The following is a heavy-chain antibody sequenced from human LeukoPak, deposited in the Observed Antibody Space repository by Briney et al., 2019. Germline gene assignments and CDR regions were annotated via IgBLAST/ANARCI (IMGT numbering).Heavy chain of an antibody. V-gene: IGHV4-31*03. CDR2: IYHSGNT. J-gene: IGHJ3*02. D-gene: IGHD6-13*01. CDR1: GGSITSDNYF. Sequence: PSQTLSLTSTVSGGSITSDNYFWSWIRHLPGKGLEWIGYIYHSGNTYYNPSLKSRVIMSVDASENQFSLKLSSVTAADTAVYYCAREVIAATVTDAFDIWGPGTLVTVSS. CDR3: AREVIAATVTDAFDI.